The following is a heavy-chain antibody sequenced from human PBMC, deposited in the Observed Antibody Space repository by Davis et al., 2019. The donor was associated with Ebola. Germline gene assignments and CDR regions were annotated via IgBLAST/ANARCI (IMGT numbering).Heavy chain of an antibody. Sequence: MPSETLSLTCAVYGGSFSGYYWSWIRQPPGKGLEWIGEINHSGSTNYNPSLKSRVTISVDTSKNQFSLKLSSVTAADTAVNYLARGRDFYGSGSYYIRYYHHRIDVWGPGTPVTVSS. V-gene: IGHV4-34*01. J-gene: IGHJ6*02. D-gene: IGHD3-10*01. CDR2: INHSGST. CDR1: GGSFSGYY. CDR3: ARGRDFYGSGSYYIRYYHHRIDV.